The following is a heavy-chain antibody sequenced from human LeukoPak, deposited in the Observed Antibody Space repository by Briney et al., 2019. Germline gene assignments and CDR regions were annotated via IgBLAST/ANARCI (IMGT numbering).Heavy chain of an antibody. Sequence: GGSLRLSCTASEFTFSSYNMNWVRQAPGKGLEWVSYISSSGSTRYYADSVKGRFTIPRDNAKNSLYLQMNSLRAEDTAVYYCARWVSLMYYYDSSGYPFWGQGILVTVSS. CDR2: ISSSGSTR. J-gene: IGHJ4*02. V-gene: IGHV3-48*04. CDR1: EFTFSSYN. D-gene: IGHD3-22*01. CDR3: ARWVSLMYYYDSSGYPF.